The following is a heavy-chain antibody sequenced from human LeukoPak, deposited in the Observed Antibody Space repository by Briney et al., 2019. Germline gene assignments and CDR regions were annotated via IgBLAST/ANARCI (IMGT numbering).Heavy chain of an antibody. CDR2: IIPIFGTA. Sequence: GSSVKVSCKASGGTFSSYAISWVRQAPGQGLEWMGGIIPIFGTANYAQKFQGRVTITADKSTSTAYMELSSLRSEDTAVYYCAREEESGYSSGWYGYWGQGTLVTVSS. J-gene: IGHJ4*02. V-gene: IGHV1-69*06. CDR3: AREEESGYSSGWYGY. CDR1: GGTFSSYA. D-gene: IGHD6-19*01.